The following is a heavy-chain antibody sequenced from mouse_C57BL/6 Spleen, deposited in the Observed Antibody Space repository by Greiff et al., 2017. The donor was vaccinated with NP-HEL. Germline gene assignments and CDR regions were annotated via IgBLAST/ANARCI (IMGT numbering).Heavy chain of an antibody. V-gene: IGHV1-64*01. CDR1: GYTFTSYW. J-gene: IGHJ4*01. CDR3: AREGVTTVVAENYAMDY. Sequence: VQLQQPGAELVKPGASVKLSCKASGYTFTSYWMHWVKQRPGQGLEWIGMIHPNSGSTNYNEKFKSKATLTVDKSSSTAYMQLSSLTSEDSAVYYCAREGVTTVVAENYAMDYWGQGTSVTVSS. D-gene: IGHD1-1*01. CDR2: IHPNSGST.